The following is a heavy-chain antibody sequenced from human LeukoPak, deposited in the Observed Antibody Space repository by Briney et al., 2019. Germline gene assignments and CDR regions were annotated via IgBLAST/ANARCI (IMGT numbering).Heavy chain of an antibody. Sequence: IPSETLSLTCTVSGGSISSYYWSWIRQPPGKGLEWIGYIYYSGSTNYDPSLKSRVTISVDTSKNQFSLKLSSVTAADTAVYYCAGSGYSYGYFDYWGQGTLVTVSS. J-gene: IGHJ4*02. CDR1: GGSISSYY. CDR2: IYYSGST. CDR3: AGSGYSYGYFDY. D-gene: IGHD5-18*01. V-gene: IGHV4-59*12.